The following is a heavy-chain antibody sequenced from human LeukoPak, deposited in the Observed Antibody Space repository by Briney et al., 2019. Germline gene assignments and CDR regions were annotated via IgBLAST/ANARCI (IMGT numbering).Heavy chain of an antibody. CDR2: ISSSRGTM. Sequence: GGSLRLSCAASGFTFITYWMHWVRQAPGKGLEWVSKISSSRGTMYYADSVKGRFTMSTDNAKNSLFLQMDSLRAEDTAIYYCARRFDLWGQGTLVTVSS. V-gene: IGHV3-48*04. J-gene: IGHJ4*02. CDR3: ARRFDL. CDR1: GFTFITYW.